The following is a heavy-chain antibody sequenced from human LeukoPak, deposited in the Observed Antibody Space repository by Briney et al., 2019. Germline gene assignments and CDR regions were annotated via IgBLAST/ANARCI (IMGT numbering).Heavy chain of an antibody. D-gene: IGHD3-22*01. CDR1: GFTFSSYD. V-gene: IGHV3-13*01. J-gene: IGHJ6*02. CDR2: IGTAGDT. CDR3: ARADYDSSGYHRRRYYGMDV. Sequence: GGSLRLSCAASGFTFSSYDMHWVRQATGKGLEWVSAIGTAGDTYYPGSVKGRFTISRENAKNSLYLQMNGLRAGDTAVYYCARADYDSSGYHRRRYYGMDVWGQGTTVTVSS.